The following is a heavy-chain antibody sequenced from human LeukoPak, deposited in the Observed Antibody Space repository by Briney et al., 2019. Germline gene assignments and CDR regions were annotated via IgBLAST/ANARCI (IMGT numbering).Heavy chain of an antibody. D-gene: IGHD2-15*01. CDR3: ARYHTIRYCSGGSCYSGVGGACDI. J-gene: IGHJ3*02. CDR1: GGTFSSYA. V-gene: IGHV1-69*06. Sequence: GASVKVSCTASGGTFSSYAISWVRQARGPGLEWMGGIIPIFGTANSAQKFQGRVTITADNSTSTAYMELSSLRSECTAVYYCARYHTIRYCSGGSCYSGVGGACDIGGQGTMDTVS. CDR2: IIPIFGTA.